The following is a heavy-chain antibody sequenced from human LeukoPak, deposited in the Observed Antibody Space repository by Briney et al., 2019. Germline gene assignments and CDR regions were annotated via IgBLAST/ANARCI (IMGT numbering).Heavy chain of an antibody. D-gene: IGHD1-26*01. V-gene: IGHV3-7*01. Sequence: PGGSLRLSCAVSGFTFSTYWMTWVRQAPGKGLEWVANIKQNGSEKYYVDSVKGRFTISRDNAKNSLYLQMNSLRVEDTAVYYCARGGSRIVGAFDYWGQGTLVTVSS. CDR3: ARGGSRIVGAFDY. CDR1: GFTFSTYW. J-gene: IGHJ4*02. CDR2: IKQNGSEK.